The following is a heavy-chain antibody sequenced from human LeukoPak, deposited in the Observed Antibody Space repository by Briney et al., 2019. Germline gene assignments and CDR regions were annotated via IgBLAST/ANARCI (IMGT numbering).Heavy chain of an antibody. V-gene: IGHV4-59*01. CDR2: VCYSGSP. Sequence: SETLSLTCTVSGGSISSYFWSWIRQPPGMGLEWIGYVCYSGSPNYNPSLKSRVTISVDTSKNQFSLRLRSVTAADTAEYYCARVFDDYYDSSADPPLWFDPWGQGTLVTVSS. D-gene: IGHD3-22*01. J-gene: IGHJ5*02. CDR3: ARVFDDYYDSSADPPLWFDP. CDR1: GGSISSYF.